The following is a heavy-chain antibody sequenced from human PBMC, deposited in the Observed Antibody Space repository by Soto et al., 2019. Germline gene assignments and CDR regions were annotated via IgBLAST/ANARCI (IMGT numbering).Heavy chain of an antibody. J-gene: IGHJ6*02. CDR2: ISYDGTDK. CDR1: GFTFSSYG. V-gene: IGHV3-30*18. CDR3: VKERYAQLWLEDYGMDV. D-gene: IGHD5-18*01. Sequence: PGGSLRLYCAASGFTFSSYGLHWVRQAPGKGLEWVALISYDGTDKYYADSVKGRFTISRDNSKNTLYLRMSSLGPEDTAVYYCVKERYAQLWLEDYGMDVWGQGTTVTVSS.